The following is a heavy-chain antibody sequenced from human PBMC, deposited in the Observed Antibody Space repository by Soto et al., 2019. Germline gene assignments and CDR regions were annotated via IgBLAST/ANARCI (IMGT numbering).Heavy chain of an antibody. J-gene: IGHJ5*02. CDR1: GGSISSYY. D-gene: IGHD1-1*01. V-gene: IGHV4-59*12. CDR2: IYYSGST. Sequence: SETLSLTCTVSGGSISSYYWSWIRQPPGKGLEWIGYIYYSGSTNYNPSLKSRVTISVDTSKNQFSLKLSSVTAADTAVYYCARDQELPSPWFDPWGQGTLVTVSS. CDR3: ARDQELPSPWFDP.